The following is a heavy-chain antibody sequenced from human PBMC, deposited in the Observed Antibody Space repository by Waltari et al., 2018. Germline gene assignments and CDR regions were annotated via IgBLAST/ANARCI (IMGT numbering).Heavy chain of an antibody. D-gene: IGHD1-26*01. Sequence: EVQRVESGGGLVQPGRYRRLACTASGFTFGDYDMSWFRQAPGKGLEWVGFIRSKAYGGTTEYAASVKGRFTISRDDSKSIAYLQMNSLKTEDTAVYYCTRTGDGAGDYYYGMDVWGQGTTVTVSS. CDR1: GFTFGDYD. J-gene: IGHJ6*02. CDR3: TRTGDGAGDYYYGMDV. CDR2: IRSKAYGGTT. V-gene: IGHV3-49*03.